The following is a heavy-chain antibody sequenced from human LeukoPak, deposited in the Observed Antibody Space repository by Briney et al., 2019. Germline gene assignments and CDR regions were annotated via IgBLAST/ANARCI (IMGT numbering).Heavy chain of an antibody. D-gene: IGHD2-2*01. CDR3: ASKGYCSSTSCYGFDP. V-gene: IGHV1-2*02. J-gene: IGHJ5*02. Sequence: ASVKVSCKASGYTFTGYYIHWVRHAPGQGLEWMGWINPNSGGTNYAQKFQGRVTMTRDTSISTAYMELSRLRSADTAVYYCASKGYCSSTSCYGFDPWGQGTLVTVSS. CDR1: GYTFTGYY. CDR2: INPNSGGT.